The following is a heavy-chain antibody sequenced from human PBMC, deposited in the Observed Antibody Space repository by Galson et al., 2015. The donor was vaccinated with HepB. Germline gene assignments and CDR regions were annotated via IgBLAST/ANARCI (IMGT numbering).Heavy chain of an antibody. J-gene: IGHJ3*02. Sequence: ETLSLTCTVSGGSISSYYWSWLRQPPGKGLEWIGYIYYSGSTNYNPSLKSRVTISVDTSKNQFSLKLSSVTAADTAVYYCARIKKRLLLGAFYIWGQGTMVTVSS. CDR2: IYYSGST. V-gene: IGHV4-59*01. CDR3: ARIKKRLLLGAFYI. D-gene: IGHD2-15*01. CDR1: GGSISSYY.